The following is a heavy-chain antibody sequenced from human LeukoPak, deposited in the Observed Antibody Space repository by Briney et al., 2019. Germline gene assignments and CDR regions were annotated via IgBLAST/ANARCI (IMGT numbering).Heavy chain of an antibody. V-gene: IGHV3-21*01. D-gene: IGHD5-18*01. CDR3: ARPLTAMVTGYYYGMDV. J-gene: IGHJ6*02. Sequence: GGSLRLSCAASGFTFSSYSMNWVRQAPGKGLEWVSSISSSSYIYYADSVKGRFTISRDNAKNSLYLQMNSLRAEDTAVYYCARPLTAMVTGYYYGMDVWGQGTTVTVSS. CDR1: GFTFSSYS. CDR2: ISSSSYI.